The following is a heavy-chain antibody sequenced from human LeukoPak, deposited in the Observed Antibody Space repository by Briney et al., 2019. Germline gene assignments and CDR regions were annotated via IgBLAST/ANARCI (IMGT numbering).Heavy chain of an antibody. CDR2: IYPSGST. D-gene: IGHD6-6*01. J-gene: IGHJ4*02. Sequence: SETLSLTCTVSGYSISSGYYWGWIRQPPGKGLEWIGTIYPSGSTYYNPSLKSRVTISVDTSKNQFSLKLSSVTAADTAVYYCARTTLSSSPYFDYWGQGTLVTVSS. V-gene: IGHV4-38-2*02. CDR1: GYSISSGYY. CDR3: ARTTLSSSPYFDY.